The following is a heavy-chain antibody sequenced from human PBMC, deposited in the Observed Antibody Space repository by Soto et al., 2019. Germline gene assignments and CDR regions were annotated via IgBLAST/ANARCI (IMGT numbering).Heavy chain of an antibody. CDR2: ISSSGSTI. J-gene: IGHJ6*02. D-gene: IGHD3-22*01. CDR1: GFTFSDYY. CDR3: ARLDGNDYDSSGYYYYYYGMDV. V-gene: IGHV3-11*01. Sequence: QVQLVESGGGLVKPGGSLRLSCAASGFTFSDYYMSWIRQAPGKGLEWVSYISSSGSTIYYADSVKGRFTISRDNAKNTQYRQMNSLRAEDTAVYYCARLDGNDYDSSGYYYYYYGMDVWGQGTAVTVSS.